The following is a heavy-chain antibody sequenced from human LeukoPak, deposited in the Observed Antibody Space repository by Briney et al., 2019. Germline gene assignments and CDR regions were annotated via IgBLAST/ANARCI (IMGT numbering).Heavy chain of an antibody. CDR3: ARGLGTYYYYYYMDV. D-gene: IGHD1-1*01. CDR2: IYHSGST. J-gene: IGHJ6*03. V-gene: IGHV4-38-2*02. Sequence: SETLSLTCTVSGYSISSGYYWGWIRQPPGKGLEWIESIYHSGSTYYNPSLKSRVTISVDASKNQFSLKLSSVTAADTAVYYCARGLGTYYYYYYMDVWGKGTTVTVSS. CDR1: GYSISSGYY.